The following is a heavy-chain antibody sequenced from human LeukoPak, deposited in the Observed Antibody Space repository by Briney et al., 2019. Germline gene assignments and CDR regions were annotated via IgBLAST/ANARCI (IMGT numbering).Heavy chain of an antibody. CDR3: ATDFYDST. V-gene: IGHV3-15*07. CDR2: IRSNSDGGTI. Sequence: PGGSLRLSCAASGFTFSSYGMHWVRQAPGKGLEWVGRIRSNSDGGTIDYAAPVKGRFTLSRDDSKTTLYLQVNSLQTEDTAVYYCATDFYDSTWGQGTLVTVSS. J-gene: IGHJ5*02. D-gene: IGHD3-22*01. CDR1: GFTFSSYG.